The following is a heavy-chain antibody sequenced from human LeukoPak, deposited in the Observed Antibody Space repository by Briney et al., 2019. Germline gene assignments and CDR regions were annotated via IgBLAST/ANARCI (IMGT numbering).Heavy chain of an antibody. CDR3: VRHRVEASDFDY. Sequence: PSETLSLTCTLPGVSISSDYWTWIRHPPGKGLEWTGYIYYSGSTNYSPSLKSRVTISVDTSKNQFSLKLSSVTAADTAVYYCVRHRVEASDFDYWGQGTLVTVSS. J-gene: IGHJ4*02. CDR2: IYYSGST. CDR1: GVSISSDY. V-gene: IGHV4-59*08. D-gene: IGHD3-10*01.